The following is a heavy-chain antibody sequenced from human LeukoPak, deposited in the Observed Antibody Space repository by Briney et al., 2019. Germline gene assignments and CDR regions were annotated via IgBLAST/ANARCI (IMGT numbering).Heavy chain of an antibody. V-gene: IGHV3-30*02. J-gene: IGHJ4*02. CDR3: ARGHYTSWASDY. CDR1: GFTFSTYG. D-gene: IGHD3-3*01. CDR2: TRYDGVNK. Sequence: PGGSLTLSCAASGFTFSTYGMHWVRQAPGKGLEWVTFTRYDGVNKYYADSVKGRFTISRDNSKSTLYLQMNSLRTEDTAVYYCARGHYTSWASDYWGRGTLATVSS.